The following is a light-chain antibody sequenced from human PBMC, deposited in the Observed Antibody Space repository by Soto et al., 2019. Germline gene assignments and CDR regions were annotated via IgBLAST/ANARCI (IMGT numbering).Light chain of an antibody. J-gene: IGKJ2*01. CDR3: QQYGGSPYT. V-gene: IGKV3-20*01. Sequence: DIVLTQSPGTLSLSPGERATLSCRASQSVSSNYLAWYQQKPGQAPRLLIYGASSRATGIPDRFSGSGSGTDFTLTISRLEPEDFAVYYCQQYGGSPYTFGLGTKLEIK. CDR1: QSVSSNY. CDR2: GAS.